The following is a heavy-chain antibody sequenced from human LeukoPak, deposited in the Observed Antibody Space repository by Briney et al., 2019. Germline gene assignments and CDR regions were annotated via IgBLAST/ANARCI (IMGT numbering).Heavy chain of an antibody. Sequence: GGSVRLSCAASGFTFSGYAISWVRQAPGKGLEWVAVISYDGSNKYYADSVKGRFTISRDNSKNTLYLQMNSLRAEDTAVYYCAKDRGASTGFDYWGQGTLVTVSS. CDR2: ISYDGSNK. V-gene: IGHV3-30*18. CDR1: GFTFSGYA. J-gene: IGHJ4*02. CDR3: AKDRGASTGFDY. D-gene: IGHD1-26*01.